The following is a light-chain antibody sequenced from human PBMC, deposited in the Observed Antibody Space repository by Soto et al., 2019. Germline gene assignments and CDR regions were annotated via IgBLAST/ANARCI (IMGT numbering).Light chain of an antibody. Sequence: QSALTQPASVSGSPGQSITISCSGSSSNIGSKTVNWYQQLPGTAPKLLIYSNNQRPSGVPDRFSGSKSGTSASLAISGLQSEDEADYYCAAWDDSLNGVVFGGGTKLTVL. CDR3: AAWDDSLNGVV. J-gene: IGLJ2*01. CDR2: SNN. CDR1: SSNIGSKT. V-gene: IGLV1-44*01.